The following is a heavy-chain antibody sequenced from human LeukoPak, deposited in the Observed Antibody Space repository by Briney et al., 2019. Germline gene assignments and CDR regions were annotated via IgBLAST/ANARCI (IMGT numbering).Heavy chain of an antibody. V-gene: IGHV3-23*01. Sequence: PGRSLRLSCAASGFTFSTYAMSWVRQAPGKGLDWVSAISGSGGSTYYADSVKGRFTISRDNSKNSLYLQMNSLRAEDTAVYYCAREGWYYDSSGYYFDYWGQGTLVTVSS. D-gene: IGHD3-22*01. CDR2: ISGSGGST. CDR1: GFTFSTYA. CDR3: AREGWYYDSSGYYFDY. J-gene: IGHJ4*02.